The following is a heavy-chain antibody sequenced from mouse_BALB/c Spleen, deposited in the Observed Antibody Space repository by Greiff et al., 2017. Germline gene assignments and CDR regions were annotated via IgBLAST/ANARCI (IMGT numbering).Heavy chain of an antibody. D-gene: IGHD1-1*01. CDR3: TTTTVVVDY. Sequence: QVQLQQSGAELVKPGASVKMSCKASGYTFTSYWMHWVKQRPGQGLEWIGVIDPSDSYTSYNQKFKGKATLTVDTSSSTAYMQLSSLTSEDSAVYYCTTTTVVVDYWGQGTSVTVSS. V-gene: IGHV1S127*01. CDR1: GYTFTSYW. J-gene: IGHJ4*01. CDR2: IDPSDSYT.